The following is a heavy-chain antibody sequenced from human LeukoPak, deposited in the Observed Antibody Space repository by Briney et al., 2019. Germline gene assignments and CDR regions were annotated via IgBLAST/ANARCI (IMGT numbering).Heavy chain of an antibody. CDR1: GFTFSSYA. V-gene: IGHV4-59*01. CDR2: IYYSGST. D-gene: IGHD2-2*01. CDR3: ARYPAHCSSTSCYEDAFDI. Sequence: PGGSLRLSCAASGFTFSSYAMSWIRQPPGKGLEWIGYIYYSGSTNYNPSLKSRVTISVDTSKNQFSLKLSSVTAADTAVYYCARYPAHCSSTSCYEDAFDIWGQGTMVTVSS. J-gene: IGHJ3*02.